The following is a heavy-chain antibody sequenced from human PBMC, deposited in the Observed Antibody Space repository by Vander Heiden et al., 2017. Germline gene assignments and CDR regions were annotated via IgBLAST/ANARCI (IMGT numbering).Heavy chain of an antibody. CDR3: VREYCSSTSCYGADY. Sequence: GYTFTIYGISWVRQAPGQGLEWKGWISAVNDNTKYAQKLQDRVTMTTDTSTSTAYMELRSLRIDDTAVYYCVREYCSSTSCYGADYWGQGTLVTVSS. CDR2: ISAVNDNT. CDR1: GYTFTIYG. D-gene: IGHD2-2*01. J-gene: IGHJ4*02. V-gene: IGHV1-18*01.